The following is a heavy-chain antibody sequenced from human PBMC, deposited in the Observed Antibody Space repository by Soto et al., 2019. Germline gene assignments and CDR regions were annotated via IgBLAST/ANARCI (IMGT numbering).Heavy chain of an antibody. CDR2: ISAYNGNT. CDR3: ARAGIVLMVYGGSNWFEP. Sequence: ASVKVSCKASGYTFTSYGISWVRHAPGQGLEWMGWISAYNGNTNYAQKLQGRVTMTTDTSTSTAYMELRSLRSDDTAVYYCARAGIVLMVYGGSNWFEPWGQGTLVTVSS. V-gene: IGHV1-18*01. CDR1: GYTFTSYG. J-gene: IGHJ5*02. D-gene: IGHD2-8*01.